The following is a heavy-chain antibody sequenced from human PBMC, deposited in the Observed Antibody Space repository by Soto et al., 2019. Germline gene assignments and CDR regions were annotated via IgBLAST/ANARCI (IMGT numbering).Heavy chain of an antibody. V-gene: IGHV3-30-3*01. CDR2: ISYVGSNN. CDR3: AKDRSRSSGTMDV. J-gene: IGHJ6*02. D-gene: IGHD1-26*01. Sequence: GGSLRLSCVASGFTFSSYAMHWVRQAPGKGLEWVAVISYVGSNNYYADSVKGRFTISRDYSKNTLYLQMNSLSVEYTAVYYCAKDRSRSSGTMDVWGQGTTVTVSS. CDR1: GFTFSSYA.